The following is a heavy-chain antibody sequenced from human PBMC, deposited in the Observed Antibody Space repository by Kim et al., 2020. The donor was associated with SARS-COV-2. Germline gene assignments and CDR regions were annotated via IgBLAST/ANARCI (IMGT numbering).Heavy chain of an antibody. D-gene: IGHD2-2*01. CDR2: IYYSGST. J-gene: IGHJ4*02. V-gene: IGHV4-39*01. CDR1: GGSISSSSYY. Sequence: SETLSLTCTVSGGSISSSSYYWGWIRQPPGKGLEWIGSIYYSGSTYYNPSLKSRVTISVDTSKNQFSRKLSSVTAADTAVYYCARHSRIVVVPAAILAWGQGTLVTVSS. CDR3: ARHSRIVVVPAAILA.